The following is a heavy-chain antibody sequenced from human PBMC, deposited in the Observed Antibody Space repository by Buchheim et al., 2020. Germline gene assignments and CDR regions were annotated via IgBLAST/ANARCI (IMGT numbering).Heavy chain of an antibody. CDR1: GFTFSSYA. CDR3: AKGQGIAVAGYLGYYYYYGMDV. CDR2: ISGSGGST. J-gene: IGHJ6*02. V-gene: IGHV3-23*01. Sequence: EVQLLESGGGLVQPGGSLRLSCAASGFTFSSYAMSWVRQAPGKGLEWVSAISGSGGSTYYADSVKGRFTISRDNSTNTLYLQMNSLRAEDTAVYYCAKGQGIAVAGYLGYYYYYGMDVWGQGTT. D-gene: IGHD6-19*01.